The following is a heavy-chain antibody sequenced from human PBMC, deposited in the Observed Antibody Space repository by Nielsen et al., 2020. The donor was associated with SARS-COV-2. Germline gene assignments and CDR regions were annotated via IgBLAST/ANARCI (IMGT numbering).Heavy chain of an antibody. CDR2: ISSSSSYI. J-gene: IGHJ3*02. CDR3: ARPRGGNVVVVAATNDAFDI. D-gene: IGHD2-15*01. Sequence: GGSLRLSCAASGFTFSSYSMNWVRQAPGKGLEWVSSISSSSSYIYYADSVKGRFTISRDNAKNSLCLQMNSLRVEDTAVYYCARPRGGNVVVVAATNDAFDIWGQGTMVTVSS. V-gene: IGHV3-21*01. CDR1: GFTFSSYS.